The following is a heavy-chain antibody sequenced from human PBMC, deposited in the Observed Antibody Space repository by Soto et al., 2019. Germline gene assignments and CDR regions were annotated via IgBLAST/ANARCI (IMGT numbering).Heavy chain of an antibody. D-gene: IGHD6-13*01. Sequence: QVQLVQSGAEVKKPGASVKVSCKASGYNFTSYGISWVRQAPGQGLAWMGWISGYNGDTNYVQKLQGRVTMTTDTSTNTAYMELRSLRSDDTAVYYCARAPQTVAGAGIWYWGQGTLVTVSS. CDR3: ARAPQTVAGAGIWY. CDR2: ISGYNGDT. J-gene: IGHJ4*02. V-gene: IGHV1-18*04. CDR1: GYNFTSYG.